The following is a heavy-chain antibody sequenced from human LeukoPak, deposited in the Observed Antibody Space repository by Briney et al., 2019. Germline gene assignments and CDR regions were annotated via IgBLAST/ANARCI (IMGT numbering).Heavy chain of an antibody. Sequence: GGSLRLSCAASGFTFSSYWMSWVRQAPGKGLEWVANIKQDGSEKYYVDSVKGRFTISRDNAKNSLYLQMNSLRAEDTAVYYCARGRDYGAPVLDYWGQGTLVTVSS. V-gene: IGHV3-7*01. D-gene: IGHD4-17*01. J-gene: IGHJ4*02. CDR2: IKQDGSEK. CDR1: GFTFSSYW. CDR3: ARGRDYGAPVLDY.